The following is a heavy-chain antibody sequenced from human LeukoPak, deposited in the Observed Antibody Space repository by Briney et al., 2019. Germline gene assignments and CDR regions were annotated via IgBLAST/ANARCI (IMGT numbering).Heavy chain of an antibody. Sequence: GGSLGLSCAASGFTVSSNYMSWVRQAPGKGLEWVSVIYSGGSTYYADSVKGRFTISRDNSRNTLYLQMNSLRAEDTAVYYCETSIRYCSGGSCIDYWGQGTLVTVSS. CDR1: GFTVSSNY. CDR3: ETSIRYCSGGSCIDY. D-gene: IGHD2-15*01. V-gene: IGHV3-53*01. CDR2: IYSGGST. J-gene: IGHJ4*02.